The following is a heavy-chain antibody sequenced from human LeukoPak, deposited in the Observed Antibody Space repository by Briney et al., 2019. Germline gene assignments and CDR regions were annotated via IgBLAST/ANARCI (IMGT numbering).Heavy chain of an antibody. CDR1: GGSISSYY. D-gene: IGHD4-17*01. V-gene: IGHV4-59*08. CDR3: ARRGPVTTPYYYYYMDV. J-gene: IGHJ6*03. Sequence: SETLSLTCTVSGGSISSYYWSWIRQPPGKGLEWIGYIYYSGSTNCNPSLKSRVTISVDTSKNQFSLKLSSVTAADTAVYYCARRGPVTTPYYYYYMDVWGKGTTVTVSS. CDR2: IYYSGST.